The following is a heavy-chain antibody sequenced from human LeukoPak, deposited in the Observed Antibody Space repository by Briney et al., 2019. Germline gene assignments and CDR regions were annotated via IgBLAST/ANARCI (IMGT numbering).Heavy chain of an antibody. CDR2: IIPIFGTA. Sequence: ASVKVSCKASGGTFSSYAISWVRQAPGQGLEWMGGIIPIFGTANYAQKFQGRVTITADESTSTAYMELSSLRSEDTAVYYCARSLPRIAVAGTLRWFDPWGQGTLVTVSS. D-gene: IGHD6-19*01. V-gene: IGHV1-69*01. J-gene: IGHJ5*02. CDR1: GGTFSSYA. CDR3: ARSLPRIAVAGTLRWFDP.